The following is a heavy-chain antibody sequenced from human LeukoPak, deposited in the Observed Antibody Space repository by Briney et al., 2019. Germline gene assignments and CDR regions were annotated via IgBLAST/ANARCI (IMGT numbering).Heavy chain of an antibody. Sequence: GGSLRFSCAASGFTFSSYAMTWVRQAPGKGLEWVSSIRGSGAGTSYAASVEGRFTMSRDNSKNTLYLQMNSLRAEDTAIYYCGRDPNGDYVGAFDFWGQGTLVTVSS. J-gene: IGHJ3*01. CDR2: IRGSGAGT. V-gene: IGHV3-23*01. CDR3: GRDPNGDYVGAFDF. D-gene: IGHD4-17*01. CDR1: GFTFSSYA.